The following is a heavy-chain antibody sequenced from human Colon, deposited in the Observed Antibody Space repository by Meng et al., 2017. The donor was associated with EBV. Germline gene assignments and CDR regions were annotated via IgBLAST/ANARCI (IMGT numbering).Heavy chain of an antibody. CDR2: IYHGGNT. J-gene: IGHJ4*02. Sequence: VPVQESGPGRVEPSGTLSLTCAVSGASISSNNWWSWVRQPPGKGLEWIGEIYHGGNTNYNPSLKSRVTISVDRSNDQFSLSLSSVTAADTAVYYCARGNAYNAPSFDYWGQGTLVTVSS. CDR3: ARGNAYNAPSFDY. CDR1: GASISSNNW. V-gene: IGHV4-4*02. D-gene: IGHD5-24*01.